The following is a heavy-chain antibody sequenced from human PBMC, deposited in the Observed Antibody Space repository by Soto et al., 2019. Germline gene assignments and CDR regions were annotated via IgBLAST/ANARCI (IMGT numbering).Heavy chain of an antibody. D-gene: IGHD3-9*01. CDR2: ISGGGSSI. Sequence: GSLRLSCAASGFTFSDYYMSWIRQAPGKGLEWVSYISGGGSSIYYADSVKDRFTISRDNAKNSLYLQMKSLRAEDTAVYYCAKGRYHDILTGYVWFDPWGQGTLVTVSS. V-gene: IGHV3-11*01. J-gene: IGHJ5*02. CDR3: AKGRYHDILTGYVWFDP. CDR1: GFTFSDYY.